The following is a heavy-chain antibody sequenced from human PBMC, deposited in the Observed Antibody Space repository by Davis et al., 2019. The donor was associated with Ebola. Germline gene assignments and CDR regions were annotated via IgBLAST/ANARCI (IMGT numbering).Heavy chain of an antibody. J-gene: IGHJ6*02. CDR2: INHSGST. CDR1: GGSFSGYY. CDR3: ARDTFMVAYCGGDCKNYYYYGMDV. D-gene: IGHD2-21*02. Sequence: MPSETLSLTCAVYGGSFSGYYWSWIRQPPGKGLEWIGEINHSGSTNYNPSLKSRVTISVDTSKNQFSLQLNSVTPEDTAVYYCARDTFMVAYCGGDCKNYYYYGMDVWGQGTTVTVSS. V-gene: IGHV4-34*01.